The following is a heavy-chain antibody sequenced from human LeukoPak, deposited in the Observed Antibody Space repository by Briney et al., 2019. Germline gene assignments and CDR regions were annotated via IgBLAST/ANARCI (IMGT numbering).Heavy chain of an antibody. V-gene: IGHV4-59*01. CDR1: GGSISTFY. D-gene: IGHD3-16*01. CDR2: ISYSGST. CDR3: ARGGQLWPRDDY. J-gene: IGHJ4*02. Sequence: SETLSLTCTVSGGSISTFYWSWIRQPPGKGLEWIGYISYSGSTNYNPSLKSRVTISADTSKNQFSLKLSSVTAAGTAVYYCARGGQLWPRDDYWGQGTLVTVSS.